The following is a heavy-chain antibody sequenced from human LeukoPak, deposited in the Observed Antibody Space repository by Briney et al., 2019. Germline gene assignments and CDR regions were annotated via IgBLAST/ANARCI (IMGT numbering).Heavy chain of an antibody. CDR1: GGSFSGYY. J-gene: IGHJ4*02. CDR2: INHSGST. CDR3: ARGGIAVAGPHFDY. V-gene: IGHV4-34*01. Sequence: PSETLSLTCAVYGGSFSGYYWSWIRQPPGKGLEWIGEINHSGSTNYNPSLKSRVTISVDTSKNQFSLKLSSVTAADTAVNYCARGGIAVAGPHFDYWGQGTLVTVSS. D-gene: IGHD6-19*01.